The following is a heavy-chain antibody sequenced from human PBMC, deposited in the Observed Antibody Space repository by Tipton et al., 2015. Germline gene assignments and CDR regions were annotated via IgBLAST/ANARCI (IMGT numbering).Heavy chain of an antibody. D-gene: IGHD3-3*01. CDR3: ARGHYDFWSGFYAGYYYYYYGMDV. Sequence: TLSLTCIVSGDSISSHYWSWIRQPPGKGLEWLGHIYYSGNTNYNPSLKSRVTISVDTSKNQFSRKLSSVTAADTAVYYCARGHYDFWSGFYAGYYYYYYGMDVWGQGTTVTVSS. CDR1: GDSISSHY. CDR2: IYYSGNT. V-gene: IGHV4-59*08. J-gene: IGHJ6*02.